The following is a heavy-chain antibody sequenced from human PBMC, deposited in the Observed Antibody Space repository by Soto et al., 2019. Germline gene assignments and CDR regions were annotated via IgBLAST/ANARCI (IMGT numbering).Heavy chain of an antibody. Sequence: SSETLSLTCTVSGGSISSYYWSWIRQPPGKGLEWIGYIYYSGSTNYNPSLKSRVTISVDTSKNQFSLKLSSVTAADTAVYYCATFDYSNLQPHYFDYWGQGTLVTVSS. CDR3: ATFDYSNLQPHYFDY. D-gene: IGHD4-4*01. CDR1: GGSISSYY. J-gene: IGHJ4*02. V-gene: IGHV4-59*01. CDR2: IYYSGST.